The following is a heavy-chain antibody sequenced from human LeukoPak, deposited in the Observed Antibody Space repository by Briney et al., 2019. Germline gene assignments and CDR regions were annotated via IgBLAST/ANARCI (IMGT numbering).Heavy chain of an antibody. Sequence: ASVKVSCKASGYTFTGYYMHWVRQAPGQGLEWMGWINPNSGGTNYAQKFQGRVTMTRDTSISTAYMELSRLRSDDTAVYYCARETFYYYGSGSYLNWFDPWGQGTLVTVSS. CDR3: ARETFYYYGSGSYLNWFDP. D-gene: IGHD3-10*01. CDR1: GYTFTGYY. V-gene: IGHV1-2*02. J-gene: IGHJ5*02. CDR2: INPNSGGT.